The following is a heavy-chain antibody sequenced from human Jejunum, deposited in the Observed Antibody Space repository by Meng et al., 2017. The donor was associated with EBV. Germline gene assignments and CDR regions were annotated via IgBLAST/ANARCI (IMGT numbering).Heavy chain of an antibody. CDR2: ISAYSGNT. D-gene: IGHD4/OR15-4a*01. CDR3: ARDRDMVQDY. V-gene: IGHV1-18*04. CDR1: GYTFITNG. J-gene: IGHJ4*02. Sequence: QVKLVQSGAEVKKPGASVNVSCKASGYTFITNGISWVRQAPGQGLEWMGWISAYSGNTNYAQKFRGRVTMTTDTSTRTAYMEVRSLRSDDTAVYYCARDRDMVQDYWGQGPLVTVSS.